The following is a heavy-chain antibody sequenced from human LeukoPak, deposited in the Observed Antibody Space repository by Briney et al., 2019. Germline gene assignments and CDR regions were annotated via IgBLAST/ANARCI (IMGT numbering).Heavy chain of an antibody. CDR2: ISAYNGNT. V-gene: IGHV1-18*01. J-gene: IGHJ4*02. CDR1: GYTFTSYG. Sequence: GASVKVSCKASGYTFTSYGISWVRQAPGQGLEWMGWISAYNGNTNYAQKLQGRVTMTTDTSTSTAYMELRSLRSDDTAVYYCARVNRFSWFGAYCFDYWGQGTLVTVSS. D-gene: IGHD3-10*01. CDR3: ARVNRFSWFGAYCFDY.